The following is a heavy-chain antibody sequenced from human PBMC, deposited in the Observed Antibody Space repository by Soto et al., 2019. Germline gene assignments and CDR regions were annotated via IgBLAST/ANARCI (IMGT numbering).Heavy chain of an antibody. CDR2: IGVGGGDR. D-gene: IGHD3-10*01. Sequence: EVQLLESGGGLVQPGGSLRLSCAASGFTFSSYAMSWVRQAPGKGLEWVSIIGVGGGDRYYRESVKGRFTISRDNSRDTLYLEMNSLRDEDTAVYYCARVRFGELVWGQGTLVTVSS. V-gene: IGHV3-23*01. CDR3: ARVRFGELV. CDR1: GFTFSSYA. J-gene: IGHJ4*02.